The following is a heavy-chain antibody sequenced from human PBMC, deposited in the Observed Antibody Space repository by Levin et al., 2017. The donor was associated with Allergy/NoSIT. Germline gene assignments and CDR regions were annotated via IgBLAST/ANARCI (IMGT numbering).Heavy chain of an antibody. CDR3: ARESGFDVYYYYMDV. D-gene: IGHD3-10*01. Sequence: GGSLRLSCAASGFTFDDYGMSWVRQAPGKGLEWVSGINWNVGSTGYADSVKGRFTISRDNAKNSLYLQMNSLRAEDTALYYCARESGFDVYYYYMDVWGIGTTVTVSS. CDR1: GFTFDDYG. J-gene: IGHJ6*03. V-gene: IGHV3-20*04. CDR2: INWNVGST.